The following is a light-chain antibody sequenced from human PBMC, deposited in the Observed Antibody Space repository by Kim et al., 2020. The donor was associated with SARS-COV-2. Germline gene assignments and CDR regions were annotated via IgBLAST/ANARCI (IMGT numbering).Light chain of an antibody. CDR3: QQYNNWPRT. CDR2: GAS. CDR1: QSLSSN. V-gene: IGKV3-15*01. J-gene: IGKJ1*01. Sequence: EIVMTQSPATLSVSPGERATLSCRASQSLSSNLVWYQQKPGQAPRLLIYGASTRATGIPARFSGSGSGTEFTLTISSLQSEDFAVYYYQQYNNWPRTFGQGTKVDIK.